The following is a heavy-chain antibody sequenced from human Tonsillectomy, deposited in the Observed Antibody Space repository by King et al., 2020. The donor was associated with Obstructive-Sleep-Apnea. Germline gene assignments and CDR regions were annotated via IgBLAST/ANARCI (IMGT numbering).Heavy chain of an antibody. CDR3: ARVRIQLWYSMDV. V-gene: IGHV3-33*01. CDR2: IWYGGSNK. D-gene: IGHD5-18*01. J-gene: IGHJ6*02. CDR1: GFTFSSDG. Sequence: QLVQSGGGVVQPGRSLRLSCAASGFTFSSDGMHWVRQALGKGLEWGAVIWYGGSNKYYADSVKGRFTISRDNSKNTLYLQMNSLKAEDTAVYYCARVRIQLWYSMDVWGQGTTVTVSS.